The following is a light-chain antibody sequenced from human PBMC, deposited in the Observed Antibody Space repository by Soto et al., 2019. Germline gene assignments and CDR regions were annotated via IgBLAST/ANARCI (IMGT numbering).Light chain of an antibody. V-gene: IGLV1-44*01. CDR2: SNN. CDR1: SSNIGSNT. Sequence: QSLLTHPPSASGTPGQRVTISCSGSSSNIGSNTVNWYQQLPGTAPKLLIYSNNQRPSGVPDRFSGSKSGTSASLAISGLQSEDEADYYCAAWDDSLNGLYVFGTGTK. CDR3: AAWDDSLNGLYV. J-gene: IGLJ1*01.